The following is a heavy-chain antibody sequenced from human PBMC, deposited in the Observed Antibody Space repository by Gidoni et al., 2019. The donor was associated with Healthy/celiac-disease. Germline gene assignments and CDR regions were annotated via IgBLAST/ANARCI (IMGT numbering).Heavy chain of an antibody. Sequence: QVQLVQSGAEVKKPGASVKVSCKASGYIFTSYYMHWVRQAPGQGLEWMGIINPSAGSTSYAQKFQGRVTMTRDTSTSTVYMGLSSLRSEDTAVYYCARQYYNGMDVWGQGTTVTVSS. V-gene: IGHV1-46*01. CDR3: ARQYYNGMDV. J-gene: IGHJ6*02. CDR1: GYIFTSYY. CDR2: INPSAGST.